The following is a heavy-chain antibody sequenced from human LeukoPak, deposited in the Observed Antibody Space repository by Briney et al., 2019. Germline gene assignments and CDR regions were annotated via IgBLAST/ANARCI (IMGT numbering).Heavy chain of an antibody. D-gene: IGHD3-22*01. J-gene: IGHJ4*02. CDR1: GGTFSSYA. V-gene: IGHV1-69*04. Sequence: GSSVKVSCKASGGTFSSYAISWVRQAPGQGLEWMGRITPILGIANYAQKFQGRVTITADKSTSTAYMELSSLRSEDTAVYYCAREGHSRGYYYSWGQGTLVTVSS. CDR2: ITPILGIA. CDR3: AREGHSRGYYYS.